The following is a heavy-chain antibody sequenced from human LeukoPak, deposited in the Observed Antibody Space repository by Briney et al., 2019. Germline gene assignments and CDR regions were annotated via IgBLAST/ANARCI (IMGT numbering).Heavy chain of an antibody. CDR2: IITIFDTA. CDR1: GGTFSSYA. J-gene: IGHJ6*02. CDR3: ARGFDCSSTSCYLFDYYYGMDV. V-gene: IGHV1-69*13. Sequence: SVKVSCKASGGTFSSYAISWVRQAPGQGLEWMGGIITIFDTANYAQKFQGRVTITADESTSTAYMELSSLRSEDTAVYYCARGFDCSSTSCYLFDYYYGMDVWGQGTTVTVSS. D-gene: IGHD2-2*01.